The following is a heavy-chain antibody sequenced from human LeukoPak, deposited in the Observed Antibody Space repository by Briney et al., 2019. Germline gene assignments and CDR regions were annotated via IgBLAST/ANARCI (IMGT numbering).Heavy chain of an antibody. V-gene: IGHV3-30*02. CDR3: AREATVTTFDY. CDR2: IRSDGTKE. D-gene: IGHD4-17*01. CDR1: GFTFNNYD. Sequence: GGSLRLSCAASGFTFNNYDIHWDRQAPGKGLEWVALIRSDGTKEYYADSMKGRFTISRDNSKNTLFLQMNSLRAEDTAVYYCAREATVTTFDYWGQGTLVTVSS. J-gene: IGHJ4*02.